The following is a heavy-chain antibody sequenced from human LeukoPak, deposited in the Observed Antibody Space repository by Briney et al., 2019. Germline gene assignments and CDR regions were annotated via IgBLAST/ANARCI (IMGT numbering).Heavy chain of an antibody. J-gene: IGHJ4*02. CDR1: GFTFSTYW. CDR3: ARGGMAHQSFDY. Sequence: PGGSLRLSCAASGFTFSTYWMTWVRQAPGKGLEWVANIQQDSSNKYYIDSVKGRFTISRDNAKNSLYLQMTSLRVEDTAVYYCARGGMAHQSFDYGGQGTLVTVSS. V-gene: IGHV3-7*01. CDR2: IQQDSSNK. D-gene: IGHD1-14*01.